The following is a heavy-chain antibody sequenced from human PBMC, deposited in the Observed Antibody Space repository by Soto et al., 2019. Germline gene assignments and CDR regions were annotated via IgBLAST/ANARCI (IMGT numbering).Heavy chain of an antibody. CDR2: INAGSGKT. J-gene: IGHJ4*02. D-gene: IGHD4-17*01. Sequence: QVQLVQSGAVEKKPGASVKVSCKTSGYTFTTYGMHWVRQAPGQRPEWLGWINAGSGKTKYSQRFQGRVSITRDTSASTVYVDLSSLISEDTAVYYCTVTTKTSYFDYWGQGTLVIVSS. CDR3: TVTTKTSYFDY. CDR1: GYTFTTYG. V-gene: IGHV1-3*05.